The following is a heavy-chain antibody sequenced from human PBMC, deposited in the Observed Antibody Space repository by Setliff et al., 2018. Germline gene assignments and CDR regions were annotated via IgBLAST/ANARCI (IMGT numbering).Heavy chain of an antibody. CDR3: VTDPPNSGWSFDC. CDR1: GFTFRSYE. CDR2: INSGGSKV. D-gene: IGHD6-19*01. Sequence: PGGSLRLSCAASGFTFRSYEMNWVRQTPGKGLEWVSYINSGGSKVYYADSVKGRFTISRDNAKNSLYLLMNSLRPEDTAVYYCVTDPPNSGWSFDCWGQGTPVTVSS. V-gene: IGHV3-48*03. J-gene: IGHJ5*01.